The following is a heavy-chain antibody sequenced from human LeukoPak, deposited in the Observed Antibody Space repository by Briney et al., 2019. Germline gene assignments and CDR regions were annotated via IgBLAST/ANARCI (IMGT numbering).Heavy chain of an antibody. Sequence: GGSLRLSCAASGFTFSSYGMHWVRQAPGKGLEWVAVIWYGGSSKYYADSVKGRFTISRDNSKNTLYLQMNSLRAEDTAVYYCAKDSGYSYGYGALDIWGQGTMVTVSS. CDR2: IWYGGSSK. J-gene: IGHJ3*02. V-gene: IGHV3-30*02. CDR3: AKDSGYSYGYGALDI. CDR1: GFTFSSYG. D-gene: IGHD5-18*01.